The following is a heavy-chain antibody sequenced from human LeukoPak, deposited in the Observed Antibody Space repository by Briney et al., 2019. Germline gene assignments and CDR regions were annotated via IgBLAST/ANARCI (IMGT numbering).Heavy chain of an antibody. D-gene: IGHD6-19*01. CDR3: ARDRGGPRVAVAGTLDY. J-gene: IGHJ4*02. CDR1: GVTFSSYA. Sequence: PGGSLRLSCAASGVTFSSYAMHWVRQAPGKGLEWVAVISYDGSNKYYADSVKGRFTISRDNSKNTLYLQMNSLRAEDTAVYYCARDRGGPRVAVAGTLDYWGQGTLVTVSS. V-gene: IGHV3-30-3*01. CDR2: ISYDGSNK.